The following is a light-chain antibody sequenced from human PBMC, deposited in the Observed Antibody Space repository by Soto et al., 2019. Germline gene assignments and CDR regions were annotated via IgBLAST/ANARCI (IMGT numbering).Light chain of an antibody. CDR3: QQYGKSAMFT. CDR1: QSVSSSY. J-gene: IGKJ2*01. Sequence: EIVLTQSPGTLSLSPGARATLSCRASQSVSSSYLAWYQQKPGQAPSLLIYGASNRATGIPGRFSGGGSGKDFTLTISRLEPEDFAVYYCQQYGKSAMFTFGQGTKLEIK. V-gene: IGKV3-20*01. CDR2: GAS.